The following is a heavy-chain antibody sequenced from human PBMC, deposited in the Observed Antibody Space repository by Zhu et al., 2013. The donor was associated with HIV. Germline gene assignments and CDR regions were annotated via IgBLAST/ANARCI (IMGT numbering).Heavy chain of an antibody. CDR2: IIPIFGTA. CDR1: GGTFSSYA. CDR3: ARLDSSWYEVGEYYYYGMDV. J-gene: IGHJ6*02. V-gene: IGHV1-69*01. D-gene: IGHD6-13*01. Sequence: QVQLVQSGAEVKKPGSSVKVSCKASGGTFSSYAISWVRQAPGQGLEWMGGIIPIFGTANYAQKFQGRVTITADESTSTAYMELSSLRSEDTAVYYCARLDSSWYEVGEYYYYGMDVWGQGTTVTVSS.